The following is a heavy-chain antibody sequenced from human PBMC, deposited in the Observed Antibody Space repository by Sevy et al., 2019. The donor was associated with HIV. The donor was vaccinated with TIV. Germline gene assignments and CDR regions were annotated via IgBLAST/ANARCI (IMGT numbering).Heavy chain of an antibody. J-gene: IGHJ3*01. Sequence: GGSLRLSCAASGFIFNSYAIHWVRQAPGKGLEWVAVVFMDGTKEFDAESVKGRFTISRDNSKKKVFLQMNSLRDEDTAVYYCVRDHNDSSEYYLIGAYDVWGQGTTVTVSS. V-gene: IGHV3-33*01. CDR3: VRDHNDSSEYYLIGAYDV. CDR2: VFMDGTKE. D-gene: IGHD3-22*01. CDR1: GFIFNSYA.